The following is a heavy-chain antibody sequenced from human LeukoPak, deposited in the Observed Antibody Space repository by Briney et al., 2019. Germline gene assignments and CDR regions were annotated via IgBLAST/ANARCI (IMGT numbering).Heavy chain of an antibody. CDR1: GFTFSSYW. CDR3: ARDGTAPGLYFDL. V-gene: IGHV3-7*01. J-gene: IGHJ4*01. D-gene: IGHD6-13*01. Sequence: PGGSLRLSCAVSGFTFSSYWMNWVRQAPGKGLEWVASVRQDGNEKSYVDSVKGRFTISRGNTKDSLYLQIDSLRAEDTAMYFCARDGTAPGLYFDLWGQGTLVTVSS. CDR2: VRQDGNEK.